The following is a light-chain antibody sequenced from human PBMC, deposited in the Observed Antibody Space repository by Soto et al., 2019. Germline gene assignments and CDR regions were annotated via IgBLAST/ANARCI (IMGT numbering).Light chain of an antibody. V-gene: IGLV2-8*01. CDR1: SSDVGGYNY. J-gene: IGLJ1*01. Sequence: QSALTQPPSASGSPGQSVTISCTGSSSDVGGYNYVSWYQQHPGKVPKLMVYEVNKRPSGVPDRFSGSKSGNTASLTVSGLQGEDEPDYYCTSYAGGNNVFGTGTKLTVL. CDR2: EVN. CDR3: TSYAGGNNV.